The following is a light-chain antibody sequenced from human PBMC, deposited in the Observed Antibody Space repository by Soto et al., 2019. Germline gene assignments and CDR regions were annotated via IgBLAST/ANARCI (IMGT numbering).Light chain of an antibody. CDR1: SSDVGGYNY. V-gene: IGLV2-14*01. CDR3: SSYTSSSTYV. J-gene: IGLJ1*01. Sequence: QSALTQPASVSGSPGQSITISCTGTSSDVGGYNYVSWYQQHPGNAPKLMIYDVSNRPSGVSNRFSGSKSGNTASLTISGLQAEEEADYYCSSYTSSSTYVFGTGTKLTVL. CDR2: DVS.